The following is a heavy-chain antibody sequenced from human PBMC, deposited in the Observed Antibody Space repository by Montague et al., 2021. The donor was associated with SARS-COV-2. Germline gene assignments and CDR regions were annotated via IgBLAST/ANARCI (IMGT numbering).Heavy chain of an antibody. D-gene: IGHD5-18*01. J-gene: IGHJ4*02. CDR1: GGSISSYY. V-gene: IGHV4-4*07. CDR3: ARDHASYGLPFDY. Sequence: SETLSLTCTVSGGSISSYYWCWIRQPAGKGLEWIGRIYTSGSTSXXPSLKRRVTVSMDTSKNQFPLELSSVTAADTAVNDCARDHASYGLPFDYWGQGTLVTVSS. CDR2: IYTSGST.